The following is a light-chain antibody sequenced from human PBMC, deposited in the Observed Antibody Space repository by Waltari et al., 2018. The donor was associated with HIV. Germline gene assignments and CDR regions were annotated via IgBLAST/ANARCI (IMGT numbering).Light chain of an antibody. Sequence: QHDLTQPPPASGSPGQSVTISCTGTRSDCGGYNYAPWYQQHPGKPPKLMIYEVNKRPPGVPDRFSCSKSVNTASLTVSGLQAEDEADYYCNSYAGSNNWVFGGGTKLTVL. CDR1: RSDCGGYNY. J-gene: IGLJ3*02. V-gene: IGLV2-8*01. CDR2: EVN. CDR3: NSYAGSNNWV.